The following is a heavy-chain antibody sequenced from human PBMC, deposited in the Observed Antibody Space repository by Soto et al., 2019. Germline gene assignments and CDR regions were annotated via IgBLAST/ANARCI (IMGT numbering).Heavy chain of an antibody. CDR2: IVAMLATT. J-gene: IGHJ2*01. D-gene: IGHD6-13*01. V-gene: IGHV1-69*01. CDR3: AREREASAGKGRYFDL. Sequence: QVQLVQSGAEVKKPASSVKVSCKVSGDTFSRFAFSWVRQAPGQGLEWMGEIVAMLATTEYAQKFQGRVTISEDDAKSPAYMDLISLRSEDTAIYFCAREREASAGKGRYFDLWGRGTLVTVSS. CDR1: GDTFSRFA.